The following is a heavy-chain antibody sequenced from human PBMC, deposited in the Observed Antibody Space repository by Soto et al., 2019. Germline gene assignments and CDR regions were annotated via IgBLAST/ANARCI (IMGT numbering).Heavy chain of an antibody. D-gene: IGHD2-15*01. V-gene: IGHV3-53*04. J-gene: IGHJ3*02. CDR3: ARVGASGRAFDI. CDR2: IYSGGST. CDR1: GFTFSSYS. Sequence: GGSLRLSCAASGFTFSSYSMNWVRQAPGKGVEWVSVIYSGGSTYYADSVKGRFTISRHNSKNTLYLQMNSLRAEDTAVYYCARVGASGRAFDIWGQGTMVTVSS.